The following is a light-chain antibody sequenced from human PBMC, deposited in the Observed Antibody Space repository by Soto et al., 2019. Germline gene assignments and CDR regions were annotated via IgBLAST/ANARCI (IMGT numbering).Light chain of an antibody. V-gene: IGLV2-14*03. Sequence: QSTVTPADSVSRSPGQSSTISFSGNSSNVRAYDFVSWYQQHPDMAPKLMIYDVRNRPSGVSNRFSGSKSVSTATLTISGLQAEDEADYYCSSYTTSSTRVFGTGTKVTVL. CDR3: SSYTTSSTRV. CDR2: DVR. J-gene: IGLJ1*01. CDR1: SSNVRAYDF.